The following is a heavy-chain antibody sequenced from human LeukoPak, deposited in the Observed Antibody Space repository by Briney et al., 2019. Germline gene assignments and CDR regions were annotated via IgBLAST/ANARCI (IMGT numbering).Heavy chain of an antibody. D-gene: IGHD6-19*01. J-gene: IGHJ4*02. Sequence: SETLPLTCTISGDSINGHYWSWIRQPPGKRLEWIGDIHYKGRTNYNLSLKSRVTISVDTSKNHLSLNLTSVLAADTAIYYCARRDTGWNYCDYWGQGILVTVSS. CDR3: ARRDTGWNYCDY. CDR2: IHYKGRT. CDR1: GDSINGHY. V-gene: IGHV4-59*08.